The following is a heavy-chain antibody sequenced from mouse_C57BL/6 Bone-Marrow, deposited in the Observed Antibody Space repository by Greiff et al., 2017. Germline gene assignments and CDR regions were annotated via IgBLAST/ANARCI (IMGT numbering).Heavy chain of an antibody. D-gene: IGHD1-1*01. J-gene: IGHJ3*01. Sequence: EVQLVESGGGLVKPGGSLSLSCAASGFTFTDYYMSWVRQTPGKALEWLGFIRNKANGYTTEYSASVKGRFTISRDNSQSILYLQMKALRAEDSVTYYCARSYGGSFADWGQGALVTVSA. CDR3: ARSYGGSFAD. V-gene: IGHV7-3*01. CDR1: GFTFTDYY. CDR2: IRNKANGYTT.